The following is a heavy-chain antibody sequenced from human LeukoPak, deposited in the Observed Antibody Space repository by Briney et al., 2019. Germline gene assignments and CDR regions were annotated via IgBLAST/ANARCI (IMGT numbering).Heavy chain of an antibody. Sequence: GGSLRLSCAVSGLTFSNYAMSWVRQAPGKGLEWVAVISYDGSNTYYADSVKGRFTISRDNSKSTLYLQMNSLRLEDTAVYYCARNPGVGSSWYRLHYWGQGTLVTVSS. CDR2: ISYDGSNT. CDR1: GLTFSNYA. D-gene: IGHD6-13*01. V-gene: IGHV3-30-3*01. J-gene: IGHJ4*02. CDR3: ARNPGVGSSWYRLHY.